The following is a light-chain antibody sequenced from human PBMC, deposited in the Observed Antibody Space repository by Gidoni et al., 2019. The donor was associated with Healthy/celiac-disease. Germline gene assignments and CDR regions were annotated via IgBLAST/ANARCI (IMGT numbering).Light chain of an antibody. CDR2: GAS. J-gene: IGKJ2*01. V-gene: IGKV3-20*01. CDR1: QSVSSSY. CDR3: QQYGSSPYT. Sequence: EIVLTPSPGPLSLSPGERAPLSCRASQSVSSSYVAWYQQKPGQAPRLLIYGASSRATGIPDRFSGSGSGTDFTLTISRLEPEDFAVYYCQQYGSSPYTFGQGTKLEIK.